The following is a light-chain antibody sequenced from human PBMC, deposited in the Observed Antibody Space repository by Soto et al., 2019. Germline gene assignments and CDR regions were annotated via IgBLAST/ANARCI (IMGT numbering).Light chain of an antibody. CDR1: QSVSSSY. V-gene: IGKV3-20*01. CDR2: GAS. Sequence: EIVLTQSPGTLSLSPGERATLSCRASQSVSSSYLAWYQQKPGQAPRLLIYGASSRATGIPDRFSGSGSGTDFTLTISRLEPEDFAVYYCQQYDNSFTFGGGTKVDIK. J-gene: IGKJ4*01. CDR3: QQYDNSFT.